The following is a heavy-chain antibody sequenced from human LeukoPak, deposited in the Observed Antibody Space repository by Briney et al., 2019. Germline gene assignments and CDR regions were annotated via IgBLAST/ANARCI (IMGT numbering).Heavy chain of an antibody. CDR2: ISSSSSYI. V-gene: IGHV3-21*04. J-gene: IGHJ5*02. CDR3: ARPSSSGYYYRNWFDP. Sequence: KPGGSLRLSCAASGFTFSSYSMNWVRQAPGKGLEWVSSISSSSSYIYYADSVKGRFTISRDNAKNSLYLQMNSLRAEDTAVYYCARPSSSGYYYRNWFDPWGQGTLVTVSS. CDR1: GFTFSSYS. D-gene: IGHD3-22*01.